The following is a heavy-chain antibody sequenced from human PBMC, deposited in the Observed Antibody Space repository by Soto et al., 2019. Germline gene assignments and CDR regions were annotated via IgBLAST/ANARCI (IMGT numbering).Heavy chain of an antibody. Sequence: VQLVESGGGVVQPGRSLRLSCAASGFAFSDYAMHWVRQAPGKGLEWVAVVSHDGRNTHYADSVQGRFTISRDSSKKTVSREITRLRAEAPGVYYCAKGGRQWPVTSDFNYWCQGALVTVSS. CDR1: GFAFSDYA. CDR2: VSHDGRNT. D-gene: IGHD6-19*01. CDR3: AKGGRQWPVTSDFNY. J-gene: IGHJ4*02. V-gene: IGHV3-30*18.